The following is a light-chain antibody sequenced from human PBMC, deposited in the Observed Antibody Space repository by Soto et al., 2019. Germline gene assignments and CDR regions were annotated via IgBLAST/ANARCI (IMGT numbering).Light chain of an antibody. J-gene: IGKJ1*01. CDR3: LQDYDCPLT. Sequence: AIQMTQSPSSLSASVGDRVTITCRASQGIRNDLSGYQQKPGKAPKLLIYAASSLQSGVPSRFSCTGSGTDFTLTISSLQPEDFATYYCLQDYDCPLTFGQGTTVEIK. V-gene: IGKV1-6*01. CDR2: AAS. CDR1: QGIRND.